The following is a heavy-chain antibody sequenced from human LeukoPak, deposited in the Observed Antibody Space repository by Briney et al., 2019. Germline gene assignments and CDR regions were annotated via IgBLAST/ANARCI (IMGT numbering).Heavy chain of an antibody. CDR2: INHSGST. CDR1: GGSFRGYY. Sequence: PSDTLSLTCAVYGGSFRGYYWSWIRQPPGKGREWLEEINHSGSTNYNPSLKSRVTISGDKSKNQFSLKLSSVTAADTAVYYCARGLDWNDELDYWGQGTLVIVPS. CDR3: ARGLDWNDELDY. D-gene: IGHD1-1*01. V-gene: IGHV4-34*01. J-gene: IGHJ4*02.